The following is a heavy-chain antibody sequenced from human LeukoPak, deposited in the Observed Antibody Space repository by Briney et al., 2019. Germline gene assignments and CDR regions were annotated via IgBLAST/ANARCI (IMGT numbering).Heavy chain of an antibody. Sequence: PSETLSLTCTVSGGSINSNSFYWGWARQPPGRGLEWIGIASLSYTGSTYYSPSLRSRITISVDMAKRQSSLRLSSVTAADTAVYHCAPNLRFLEWLPDSWGQGTLVTVSS. V-gene: IGHV4-39*01. CDR2: LSYTGST. D-gene: IGHD3-3*01. J-gene: IGHJ4*02. CDR1: GGSINSNSFY. CDR3: APNLRFLEWLPDS.